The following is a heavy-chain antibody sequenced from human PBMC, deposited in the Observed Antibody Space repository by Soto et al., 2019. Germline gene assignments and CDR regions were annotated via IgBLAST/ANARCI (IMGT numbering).Heavy chain of an antibody. CDR1: GFTFSSYA. J-gene: IGHJ5*02. V-gene: IGHV3-30-3*01. CDR2: ISYDGSNK. Sequence: QVQLVESGGGVVQPGRSLRLSCAASGFTFSSYAMHWVRQAPGKGLEWVAVISYDGSNKYYADSVKGRFTISRDKSKNTLYLQMNSLRAEDTAVYYCARGLSGYSRFDPGGQGTLVTVSS. D-gene: IGHD1-26*01. CDR3: ARGLSGYSRFDP.